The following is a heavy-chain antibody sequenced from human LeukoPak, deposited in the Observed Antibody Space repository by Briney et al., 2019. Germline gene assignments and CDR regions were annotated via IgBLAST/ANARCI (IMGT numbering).Heavy chain of an antibody. CDR3: ARTITIFGVPSSNWFDP. V-gene: IGHV3-11*01. Sequence: GGSLRLSCAASGFTFSDYYMSWIRQAPGKGLEWVSYISSSGSTIYYADSVKGRFTISRDNAKNSLYLQMNSLRAEDTAVYYCARTITIFGVPSSNWFDPWGQGTLVTVSS. J-gene: IGHJ5*02. CDR1: GFTFSDYY. CDR2: ISSSGSTI. D-gene: IGHD3-3*01.